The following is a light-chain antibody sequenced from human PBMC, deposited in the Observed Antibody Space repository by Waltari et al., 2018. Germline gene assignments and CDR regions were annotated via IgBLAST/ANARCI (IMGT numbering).Light chain of an antibody. CDR2: WAS. J-gene: IGKJ4*01. CDR1: QSIFYTSNSKKY. V-gene: IGKV4-1*01. CDR3: QQYYSSPFT. Sequence: DIVMTQSPDTLSVSLGERATINCKSSQSIFYTSNSKKYLAWYQQKPGQPPKLLIYWASTRESGVPDRFSGSGSGTDFTLTISSLQAEDVAVYYCQQYYSSPFTFGGGTKVEIK.